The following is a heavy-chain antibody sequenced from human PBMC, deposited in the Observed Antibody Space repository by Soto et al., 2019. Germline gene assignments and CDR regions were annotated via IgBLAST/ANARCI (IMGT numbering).Heavy chain of an antibody. V-gene: IGHV1-18*01. CDR1: GYNFITYG. J-gene: IGHJ4*02. CDR2: IRPSDGNT. D-gene: IGHD2-21*01. CDR3: ARDWASSEVPTIADI. Sequence: QVLLVQSGAEVKMPGALVEVSCKASGYNFITYGISWFRQAPGQGLEWMGWIRPSDGNTKYAQKFQHRITMTTDTSARTAYMDLRSLRYDDTPVYYCARDWASSEVPTIADIWGQGTLVTVSP.